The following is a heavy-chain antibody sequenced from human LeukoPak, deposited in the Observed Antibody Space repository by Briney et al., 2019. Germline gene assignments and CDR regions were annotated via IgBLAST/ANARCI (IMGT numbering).Heavy chain of an antibody. V-gene: IGHV4-34*01. CDR3: ARGRSAFDI. J-gene: IGHJ3*02. CDR2: INHSGST. Sequence: SETLSLTCAVYGGSFSGYYWSWIRQPPGEGLEWIGEINHSGSTNYNPSLKSRVTISVDTSKNQFSLKLSSVTAADTAVYYCARGRSAFDIWGQGTMVTVSS. CDR1: GGSFSGYY.